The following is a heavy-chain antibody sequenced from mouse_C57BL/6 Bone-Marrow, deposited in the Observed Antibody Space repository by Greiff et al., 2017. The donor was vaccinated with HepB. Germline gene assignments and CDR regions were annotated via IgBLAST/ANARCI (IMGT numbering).Heavy chain of an antibody. CDR3: ARSITTVVEGFAY. Sequence: DVKLVESGGGLVQPGGSLSLSCAASGFTFTDYYMSWVRQPPGKALEWLGFIRNKANGYTTEYSASVKGRFTISRDNSQSILYLQMNALRAEDSATYYCARSITTVVEGFAYWGQGTLVTVSA. CDR2: IRNKANGYTT. J-gene: IGHJ3*01. V-gene: IGHV7-3*01. D-gene: IGHD1-1*01. CDR1: GFTFTDYY.